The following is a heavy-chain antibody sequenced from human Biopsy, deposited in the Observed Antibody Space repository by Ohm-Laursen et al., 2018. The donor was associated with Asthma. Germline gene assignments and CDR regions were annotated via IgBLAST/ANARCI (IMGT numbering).Heavy chain of an antibody. CDR2: FIPIFGTA. D-gene: IGHD6-13*01. CDR3: ARDFLFRHGSSWYYYYYGMDV. V-gene: IGHV1-69*01. Sequence: SSVKVSCKASGGTFSSYGISWARQAPGHGLGWISGFIPIFGTANYAQKFQGRVTITADESTSTAYMELSSLRSEDTAVYYCARDFLFRHGSSWYYYYYGMDVWGQGTTVTVSS. CDR1: GGTFSSYG. J-gene: IGHJ6*02.